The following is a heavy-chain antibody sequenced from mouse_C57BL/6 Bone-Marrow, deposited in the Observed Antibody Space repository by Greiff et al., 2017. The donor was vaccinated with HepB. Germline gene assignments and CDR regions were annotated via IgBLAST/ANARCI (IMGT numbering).Heavy chain of an antibody. D-gene: IGHD2-4*01. V-gene: IGHV14-4*01. CDR2: IDPENGDT. CDR3: TTSQDYEFAY. Sequence: VQLKQSGAELVRPGASVKLSCTASGFNIKDDYMHWVKQRPEQGLEWIGWIDPENGDTEYASKFQGKATITADTSSNTAYLQLSSLTSEDTAVYYCTTSQDYEFAYWGQGTLVTVSA. CDR1: GFNIKDDY. J-gene: IGHJ3*01.